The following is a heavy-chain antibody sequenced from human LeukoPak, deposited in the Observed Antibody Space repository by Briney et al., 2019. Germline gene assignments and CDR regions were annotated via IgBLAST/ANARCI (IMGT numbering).Heavy chain of an antibody. J-gene: IGHJ4*02. V-gene: IGHV3-53*01. Sequence: GGSLRLSCPASGFTVITKDMTWVSQAPGKGLEWVSVLYSDGNTKYADSVQGRFTISRDNSKNTLYLEMNSLSPDDTAVYYCARGVEPLAANTLAYWGQGTLVTVSS. CDR1: GFTVITKD. CDR3: ARGVEPLAANTLAY. D-gene: IGHD1-14*01. CDR2: LYSDGNT.